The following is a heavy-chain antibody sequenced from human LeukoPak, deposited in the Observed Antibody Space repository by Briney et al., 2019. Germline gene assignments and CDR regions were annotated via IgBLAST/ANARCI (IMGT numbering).Heavy chain of an antibody. D-gene: IGHD3-3*01. CDR1: GDTFRSNA. J-gene: IGHJ6*03. Sequence: ASVKVSCKVSGDTFRSNAVSWVRQGPRQGLEWMGGIIPIFGVTNYAQKFQGRITVTADKSTSTAYMELSSLRSEDTAVYYCARGITSGPYYYYYMDVWAKGTTVTVSS. V-gene: IGHV1-69*17. CDR2: IIPIFGVT. CDR3: ARGITSGPYYYYYMDV.